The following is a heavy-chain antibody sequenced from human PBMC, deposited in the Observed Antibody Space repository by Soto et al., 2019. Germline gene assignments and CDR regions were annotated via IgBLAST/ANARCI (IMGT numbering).Heavy chain of an antibody. D-gene: IGHD2-21*02. Sequence: QAQLVQSGAEVKKPGASVKVSCEASGYTFTSYYMHWVRQAPGQGLEWMGWINPNSGDTKYAQKFRGRGTRTRDTSITTAYMEVKMLTSDDTAVYYCARQLAYCGGDCFTEPVDYWGQGTLVTVSS. V-gene: IGHV1-2*02. CDR3: ARQLAYCGGDCFTEPVDY. CDR1: GYTFTSYY. J-gene: IGHJ4*02. CDR2: INPNSGDT.